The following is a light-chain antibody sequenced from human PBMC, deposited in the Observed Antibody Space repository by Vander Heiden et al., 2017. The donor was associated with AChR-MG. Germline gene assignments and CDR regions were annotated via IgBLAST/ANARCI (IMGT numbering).Light chain of an antibody. V-gene: IGKV3-20*01. CDR3: QQVDASQWT. CDR1: RSISSSY. J-gene: IGKJ1*01. Sequence: VLTQSPGTLSLSPGERATLSCRASRSISSSYLAWYQQKPGQAPRLIYAASGRATGIPDRFIGSGSGTDFILTISSLEPGDFAVYYCQQVDASQWTFAQGTKVGVK. CDR2: AAS.